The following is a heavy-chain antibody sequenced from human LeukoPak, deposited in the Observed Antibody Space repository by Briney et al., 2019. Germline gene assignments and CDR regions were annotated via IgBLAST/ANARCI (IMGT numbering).Heavy chain of an antibody. CDR1: GYTFTSYY. CDR2: INPSGGST. D-gene: IGHD2-8*01. CDR3: ATDTVVRRDSRYALDAFDI. J-gene: IGHJ3*02. Sequence: ASVKVSCKASGYTFTSYYMHWVRQAPGQGLEWMGIINPSGGSTSYAQKFQGRVTMTEDTSTDTAYMELSSLRSEDTAVYYCATDTVVRRDSRYALDAFDIWGQGTMVTVSS. V-gene: IGHV1-46*01.